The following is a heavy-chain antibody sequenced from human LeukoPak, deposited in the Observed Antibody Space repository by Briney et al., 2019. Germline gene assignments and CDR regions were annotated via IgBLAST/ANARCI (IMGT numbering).Heavy chain of an antibody. CDR1: GFTFSSNW. Sequence: GGSLRLSCVASGFTFSSNWMSWVRQAPGKGLEWVGNIQPDGSEQYPVDSVKGRFTISRDNARNALFLQMNSLRAEDTAVYYCARVLGHYFDYWGQGTLVTVSS. CDR2: IQPDGSEQ. V-gene: IGHV3-7*01. J-gene: IGHJ4*02. CDR3: ARVLGHYFDY.